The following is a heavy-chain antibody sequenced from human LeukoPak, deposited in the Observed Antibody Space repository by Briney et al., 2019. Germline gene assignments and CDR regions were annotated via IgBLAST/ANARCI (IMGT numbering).Heavy chain of an antibody. V-gene: IGHV4-39*01. D-gene: IGHD3-10*01. Sequence: SIYYSGRTYYNPSLKSRVTISVDTSKNQFSLKLSSVTAADTAVYYCASRMGGLLWFGEPWGQGTLVTVSS. CDR2: IYYSGRT. J-gene: IGHJ4*02. CDR3: ASRMGGLLWFGEP.